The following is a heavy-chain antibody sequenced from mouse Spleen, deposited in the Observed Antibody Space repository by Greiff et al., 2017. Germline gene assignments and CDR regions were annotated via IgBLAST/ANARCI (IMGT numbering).Heavy chain of an antibody. D-gene: IGHD1-1*01. CDR2: ISYSGST. CDR1: GYSITSGYD. CDR3: ARDSSSYVAWFAY. Sequence: EVQLVESGPGMVKPSQSLSLTCTVTGYSITSGYDWHWIRHFPGNKLEWMGYISYSGSTNYNPSLKSRITITHDTSKNHFFLKLNSVTTEDAATYFCARDSSSYVAWFAYWGQGTLVTVSA. J-gene: IGHJ3*01. V-gene: IGHV3-1*01.